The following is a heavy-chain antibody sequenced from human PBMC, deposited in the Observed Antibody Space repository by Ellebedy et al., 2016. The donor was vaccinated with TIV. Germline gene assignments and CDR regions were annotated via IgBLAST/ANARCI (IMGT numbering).Heavy chain of an antibody. J-gene: IGHJ4*02. CDR3: ARAATYDSWND. V-gene: IGHV5-51*01. CDR1: GHTFTSFW. CDR2: IFPGDSDT. Sequence: PGGSLRLSCKGSGHTFTSFWIGWVRQMPGKGLEWVGIIFPGDSDTRYSPSFEGQVTISADKSISTAYLQWTSLKASDTALYYCARAATYDSWNDWGQGTLVTVSS. D-gene: IGHD3-3*01.